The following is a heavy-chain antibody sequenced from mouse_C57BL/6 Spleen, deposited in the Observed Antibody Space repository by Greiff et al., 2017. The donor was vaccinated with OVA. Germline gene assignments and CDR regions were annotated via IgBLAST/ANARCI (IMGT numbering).Heavy chain of an antibody. Sequence: EVKLVESGGGLVQPKGSLKLSCAASGFSFNTYAMNWVRQAPGTGLEWVARIRSNRNNDATYYADSVKDRFTISRYDSESMLYLQINNLKTEYTAMYYCVRHPNYYGNWYFDVWGTGTTVTVSS. CDR1: GFSFNTYA. D-gene: IGHD1-1*01. J-gene: IGHJ1*03. CDR2: IRSNRNNDAT. CDR3: VRHPNYYGNWYFDV. V-gene: IGHV10-1*01.